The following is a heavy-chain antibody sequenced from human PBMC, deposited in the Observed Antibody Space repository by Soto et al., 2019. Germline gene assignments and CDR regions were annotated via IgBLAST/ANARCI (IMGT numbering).Heavy chain of an antibody. D-gene: IGHD4-17*01. CDR1: GYSISSGCY. CDR3: ARENGDYDYYYYGMDV. CDR2: IHHSGST. Sequence: SETLSLTCAVSGYSISSGCYWGWIRQPPGKGLEWIGSIHHSGSTHYNPSLKSRVIISVDTSKNQFSLKLSSVTAADTAVYYCARENGDYDYYYYGMDVWGQGTTVTVSS. V-gene: IGHV4-38-2*02. J-gene: IGHJ6*02.